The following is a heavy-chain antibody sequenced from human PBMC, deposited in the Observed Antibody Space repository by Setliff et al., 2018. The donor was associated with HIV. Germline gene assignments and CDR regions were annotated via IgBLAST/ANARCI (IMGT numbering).Heavy chain of an antibody. CDR3: ARRLLWFGEVGAFDI. CDR1: GGSISSASYY. D-gene: IGHD3-10*01. J-gene: IGHJ3*02. Sequence: SETLSLTCTVSGGSISSASYYWSWIRQPAGKALEWIGRIYTSGSTNYNPSLKSRVTISVDTSKNQFSLRLSSVTAADTAVYYCARRLLWFGEVGAFDIWGQGTMVTVSS. CDR2: IYTSGST. V-gene: IGHV4-61*02.